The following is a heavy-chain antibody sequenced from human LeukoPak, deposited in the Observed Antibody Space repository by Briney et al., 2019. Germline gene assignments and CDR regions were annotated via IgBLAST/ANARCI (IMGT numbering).Heavy chain of an antibody. CDR1: GFIFSSYS. D-gene: IGHD3-10*01. CDR2: ISSSSSYI. V-gene: IGHV3-21*04. J-gene: IGHJ4*02. Sequence: PGGSLRLSCAASGFIFSSYSMNWARQAPGKGLEWVSSISSSSSYIYYADSVKGRFTISRDNAKNSLYLQMNSLRAEDTAVYYCARSSGGSGDLDYWGQGTLVTVSS. CDR3: ARSSGGSGDLDY.